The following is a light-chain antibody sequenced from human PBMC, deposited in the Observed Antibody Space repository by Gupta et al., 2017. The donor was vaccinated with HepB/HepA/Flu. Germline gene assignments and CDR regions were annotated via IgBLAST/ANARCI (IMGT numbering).Light chain of an antibody. CDR3: EQYGNSPWT. J-gene: IGKJ1*01. CDR1: QSVSNS. V-gene: IGKV3-20*01. CDR2: GAS. Sequence: DIVLTQSPGTLSLSPGERATLSCRASQSVSNSLAWYQQKPGQTPRILIYGASSRHTGIPDRFSGSGSGTDFTLTISRLQADDFAVYYCEQYGNSPWTFGQGTKVEIK.